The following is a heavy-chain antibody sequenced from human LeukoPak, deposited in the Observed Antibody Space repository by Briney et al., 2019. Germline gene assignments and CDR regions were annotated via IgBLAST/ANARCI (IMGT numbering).Heavy chain of an antibody. Sequence: AASVTVSCKASGGTFSSYAISWVRQAPGQGLEWMGGIIPIFGTANYAQKFQGRVTITADESTSTAYMELSSLRSEDTAVYYCARDHTMTRGYFDYWGQGTLVTVSS. D-gene: IGHD3-22*01. CDR1: GGTFSSYA. CDR2: IIPIFGTA. CDR3: ARDHTMTRGYFDY. J-gene: IGHJ4*02. V-gene: IGHV1-69*13.